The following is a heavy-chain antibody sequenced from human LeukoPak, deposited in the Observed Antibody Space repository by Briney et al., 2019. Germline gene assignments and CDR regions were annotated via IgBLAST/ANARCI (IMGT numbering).Heavy chain of an antibody. D-gene: IGHD3-22*01. Sequence: PAETLCLTSSVSGGSISSSFFYWDRIRQPPGKGLEWIGTIYYSGTTYQNPSLRSRVPISVYTSKNQFSLKLSSETAADTAVYFCARGLGTFYYDSSGYLNYFDPWGQETLDPVSS. CDR3: ARGLGTFYYDSSGYLNYFDP. V-gene: IGHV4-39*01. J-gene: IGHJ5*02. CDR1: GGSISSSFFY. CDR2: IYYSGTT.